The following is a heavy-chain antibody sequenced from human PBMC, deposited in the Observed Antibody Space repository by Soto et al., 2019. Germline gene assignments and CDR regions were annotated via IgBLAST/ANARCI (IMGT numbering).Heavy chain of an antibody. J-gene: IGHJ4*02. CDR2: IYYSGST. D-gene: IGHD6-19*01. V-gene: IGHV4-59*08. CDR3: ARHEIGISVAGFDY. Sequence: PSETLSLTCTVSGGSISSYYWSWIRQPPGKGLEWIGYIYYSGSTNYNPSLKSRVTISVDTSKNQFSLKLSSVTAADTAVYYCARHEIGISVAGFDYWGQGTLVTVSS. CDR1: GGSISSYY.